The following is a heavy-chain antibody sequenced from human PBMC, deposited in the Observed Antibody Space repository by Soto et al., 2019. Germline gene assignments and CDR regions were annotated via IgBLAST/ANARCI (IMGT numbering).Heavy chain of an antibody. Sequence: TSETLSLPCTVSVGSISSGGYYWSWIRQHPGKGLEWIGYIYYSGSTYYNPSLKSRVTISVDTSKNQFSLKLSSVTAADTAVYYCARALVPAAISIWFDPWGQGTLVTVSS. J-gene: IGHJ5*02. CDR3: ARALVPAAISIWFDP. CDR2: IYYSGST. D-gene: IGHD2-2*01. CDR1: VGSISSGGYY. V-gene: IGHV4-31*03.